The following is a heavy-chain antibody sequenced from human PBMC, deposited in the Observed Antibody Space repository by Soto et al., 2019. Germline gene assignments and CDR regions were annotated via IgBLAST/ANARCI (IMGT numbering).Heavy chain of an antibody. J-gene: IGHJ4*02. CDR2: ISYSGST. V-gene: IGHV4-30-4*01. CDR3: ATMGTPATGLYFFDY. Sequence: QVQLQESGQGLVKPSQTLSLTCTVSGGSISSGNYYWSWIRQPPGKGQEWIGFISYSGSTYYSTSLKSRVTISVDTSKSQLSLNLSFVTAADTAVYYCATMGTPATGLYFFDYWGQGSLVTVSS. CDR1: GGSISSGNYY. D-gene: IGHD2-15*01.